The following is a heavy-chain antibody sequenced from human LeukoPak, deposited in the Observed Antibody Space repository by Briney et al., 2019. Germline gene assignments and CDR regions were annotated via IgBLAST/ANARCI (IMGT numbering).Heavy chain of an antibody. D-gene: IGHD3-16*02. CDR1: GGSISPYY. J-gene: IGHJ4*02. Sequence: PSETLSLTCTVSGGSISPYYWSWIRQPRGKGLEWIGYIYYSGSTNYNPSLKSRVTISLDTSKNQFSLKLSSVTAADTAVYYCARERVDYVWGNHRYWHCWGQGILVTVSS. CDR2: IYYSGST. CDR3: ARERVDYVWGNHRYWHC. V-gene: IGHV4-59*01.